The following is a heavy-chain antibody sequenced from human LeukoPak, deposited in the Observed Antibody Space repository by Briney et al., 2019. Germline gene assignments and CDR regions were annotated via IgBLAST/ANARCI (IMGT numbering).Heavy chain of an antibody. J-gene: IGHJ4*02. CDR2: ISYGGSNK. CDR1: GFTFSSYA. V-gene: IGHV3-30*04. D-gene: IGHD4-17*01. Sequence: GGSLRLSCAASGFTFSSYAMHWVRQAPGKGLEWVAVISYGGSNKYYADSVKGRFTISRDNSKNTLYLQMNSLRAEDTAVYYCARSGTYGDYLDYWGQGTLVTVSS. CDR3: ARSGTYGDYLDY.